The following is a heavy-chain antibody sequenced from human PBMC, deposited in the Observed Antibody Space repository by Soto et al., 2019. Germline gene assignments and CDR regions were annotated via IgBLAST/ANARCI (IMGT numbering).Heavy chain of an antibody. CDR1: GFTFSDYY. V-gene: IGHV3-11*01. J-gene: IGHJ4*02. D-gene: IGHD3-22*01. CDR3: ARDLGYYDSSGYFDN. CDR2: ISSSDNIM. Sequence: GGSLRLSCAASGFTFSDYYMSWIRQAPGKGLEWVSYISSSDNIMYYADSVKGRFTISRDNAKNSLYLQMNSLRAEDTAVYFCARDLGYYDSSGYFDNWGQGTLVTVSS.